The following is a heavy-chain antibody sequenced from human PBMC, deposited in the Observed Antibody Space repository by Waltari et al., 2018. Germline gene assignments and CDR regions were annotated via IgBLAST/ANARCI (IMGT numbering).Heavy chain of an antibody. Sequence: EVQLVQSGAEVKKPGATVKISCKVSGYTFTDYYMHWVQQAPGKGLEWMGLVDPEDGETIYAEKFQGRVTISVDTSKNQFSLKLSSVTAADTAVYYCARRRRGYNPTAFDYWGQGTLVTVSS. J-gene: IGHJ4*02. D-gene: IGHD5-12*01. CDR1: GYTFTDYY. V-gene: IGHV1-69-2*01. CDR2: VDPEDGET. CDR3: ARRRRGYNPTAFDY.